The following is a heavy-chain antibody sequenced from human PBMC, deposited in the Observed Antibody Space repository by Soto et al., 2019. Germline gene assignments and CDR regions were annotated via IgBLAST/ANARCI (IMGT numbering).Heavy chain of an antibody. V-gene: IGHV3-7*03. CDR2: IKQDGSEK. Sequence: VGSLRLSCAASGFTFSSYWMSWVRQAPGKGLEWVANIKQDGSEKYYVDSVKGRFTISRDNAKNSLYLQMNSLRAEDTAVYYCARVNRYDFWSGYYTLYYGMDVWGQGTTVTVSS. J-gene: IGHJ6*02. CDR1: GFTFSSYW. CDR3: ARVNRYDFWSGYYTLYYGMDV. D-gene: IGHD3-3*01.